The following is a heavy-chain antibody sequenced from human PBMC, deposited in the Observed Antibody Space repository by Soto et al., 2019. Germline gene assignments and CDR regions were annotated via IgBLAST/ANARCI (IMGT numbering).Heavy chain of an antibody. CDR1: GFAFSSHD. V-gene: IGHV3-13*01. CDR3: ARVQYDAYDI. J-gene: IGHJ3*02. Sequence: EVQLVESGGGLVQPGGSLRLSCAASGFAFSSHDMHWVRQATGKGLEWVSAITTAGDTYYPGSVKGRFTISRENAKNSLYLQMNSLRAEDTAVYYCARVQYDAYDIWGQGTMVTVSS. CDR2: ITTAGDT. D-gene: IGHD4-4*01.